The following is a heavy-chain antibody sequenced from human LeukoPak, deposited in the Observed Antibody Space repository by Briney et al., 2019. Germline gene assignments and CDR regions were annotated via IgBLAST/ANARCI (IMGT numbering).Heavy chain of an antibody. D-gene: IGHD6-13*01. CDR3: ARVGAAVDFDY. CDR2: IKQDGSEK. V-gene: IGHV3-7*01. J-gene: IGHJ4*02. CDR1: GFTFSSYW. Sequence: GGSLRLSCAASGFTFSSYWMSWVRQAPGKGLEWVANIKQDGSEKYYVDSVKGRSTISRDNAKNSLYLQMNSLRAEDTAVYYCARVGAAVDFDYWGQGTLVTASS.